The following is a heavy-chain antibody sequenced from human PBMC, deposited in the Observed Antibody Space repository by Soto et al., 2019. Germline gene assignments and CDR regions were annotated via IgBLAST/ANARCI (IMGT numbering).Heavy chain of an antibody. V-gene: IGHV4-39*01. Sequence: QLQLQESGPGLVKPSETLSLTCTVSGGSISSSSYYWGWIRQPPGKGLEWIGSIYYSGSTYYNPSLKSRVTISVDTSKNQFSLKLSSVTAADTAVYYCARHRYYYDSSGYRHFAYWGQGTLVTVSS. CDR2: IYYSGST. J-gene: IGHJ4*02. D-gene: IGHD3-22*01. CDR1: GGSISSSSYY. CDR3: ARHRYYYDSSGYRHFAY.